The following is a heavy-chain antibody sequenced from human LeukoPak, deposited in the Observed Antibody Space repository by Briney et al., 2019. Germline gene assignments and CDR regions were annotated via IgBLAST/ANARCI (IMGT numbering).Heavy chain of an antibody. CDR1: GGSISSYY. CDR3: ARQVVRGVGAFDI. CDR2: IYYSGST. D-gene: IGHD3-10*01. J-gene: IGHJ3*02. Sequence: SETLSLTCTVSGGSISSYYWSWIRQPPGKGLEWIGYIYYSGSTNYNPSLKSRVTISVDTSKNQFSLKLSSVTAADTAVYYCARQVVRGVGAFDIWGQGTMVTVSS. V-gene: IGHV4-59*08.